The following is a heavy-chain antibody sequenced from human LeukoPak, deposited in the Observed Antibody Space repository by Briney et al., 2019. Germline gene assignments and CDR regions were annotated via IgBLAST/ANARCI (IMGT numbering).Heavy chain of an antibody. CDR2: ISYDGSNK. CDR3: AKDFGLPSSSIYYGMDV. Sequence: GRSLRLSCAASGFTFSSYGMHWVRQAPGEGLEWVAVISYDGSNKYYADSVKGRFTISRDNSKNTLYLQMNSLRAEDTAVYYCAKDFGLPSSSIYYGMDVWGQGTTVTVSS. J-gene: IGHJ6*02. CDR1: GFTFSSYG. D-gene: IGHD6-6*01. V-gene: IGHV3-30*18.